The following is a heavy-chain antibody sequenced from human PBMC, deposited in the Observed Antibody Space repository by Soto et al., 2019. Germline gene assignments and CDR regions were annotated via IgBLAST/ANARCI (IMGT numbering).Heavy chain of an antibody. J-gene: IGHJ4*02. CDR1: GFTFNNAW. V-gene: IGHV3-15*01. CDR3: TTVTPPG. CDR2: IKSKTEGGTT. Sequence: GGSLRLSCVASGFTFNNAWMTWVRQAPGKGLEWVGRIKSKTEGGTTDYAAPVKGRFTLSRDDSKNTLYLQMNSLKTKDSAVYYCTTVTPPGWGQGTLVTVSS.